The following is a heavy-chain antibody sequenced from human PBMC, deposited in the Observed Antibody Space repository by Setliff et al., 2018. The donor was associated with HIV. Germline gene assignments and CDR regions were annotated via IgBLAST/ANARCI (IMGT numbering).Heavy chain of an antibody. CDR3: ARGGQLKTSHLDFWSGYPITYFDY. V-gene: IGHV4-59*11. Sequence: SETLSLTCTVSGASISTHDWAWIRQSPGKGLEWVGNFFQSGNTNYNPSLKSRVTISVDTSDHQFSLRLTSVTPADTAVYYCARGGQLKTSHLDFWSGYPITYFDYWGQGTLVTVSS. J-gene: IGHJ4*02. CDR1: GASISTHD. D-gene: IGHD3-3*01. CDR2: FFQSGNT.